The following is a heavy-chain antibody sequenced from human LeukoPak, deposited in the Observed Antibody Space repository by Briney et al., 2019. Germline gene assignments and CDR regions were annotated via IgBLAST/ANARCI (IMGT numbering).Heavy chain of an antibody. CDR3: TGETYYFDH. CDR2: IKQDGSEK. Sequence: GGSLRLSCVASGFTFSSRDWMTWVRQAPGKGLEWVANIKQDGSEKNYVDSVKGRFAISRDNAKNSLYLQMNSLRPEGTAMYYCTGETYYFDHWGQGALVTVSS. V-gene: IGHV3-7*04. J-gene: IGHJ4*02. CDR1: GFTFSSRDW.